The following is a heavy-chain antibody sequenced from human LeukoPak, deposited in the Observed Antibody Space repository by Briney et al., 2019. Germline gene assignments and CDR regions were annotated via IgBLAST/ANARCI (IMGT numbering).Heavy chain of an antibody. CDR3: ARGGYYGLGNDFRFDP. CDR2: MYNSGST. CDR1: GVSISTYY. D-gene: IGHD3-10*01. J-gene: IGHJ5*02. Sequence: PSETLSLTCTVSGVSISTYYWSWLRQPPGKGLQWIGYMYNSGSTNYNPSLKSRVTISVDTSKNQFSLKLSSVTAAGTAVYYCARGGYYGLGNDFRFDPWGQGTLVTVSS. V-gene: IGHV4-59*01.